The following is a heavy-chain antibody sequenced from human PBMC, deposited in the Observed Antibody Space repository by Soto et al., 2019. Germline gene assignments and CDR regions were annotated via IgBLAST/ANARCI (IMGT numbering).Heavy chain of an antibody. CDR2: ISPYDDNT. J-gene: IGHJ6*02. Sequence: QVQVVQSGGEVKEPGASVRVSCKTSGYIFTSYGITWVRQAPGQGLEWLGWISPYDDNTNYAQNLQGRVRMSTDTTTRTAYMELRNLISDDTAVYYCARGGYYDSSGSRNYHYYGMDVWGQGTTITVS. D-gene: IGHD3-22*01. CDR1: GYIFTSYG. CDR3: ARGGYYDSSGSRNYHYYGMDV. V-gene: IGHV1-18*01.